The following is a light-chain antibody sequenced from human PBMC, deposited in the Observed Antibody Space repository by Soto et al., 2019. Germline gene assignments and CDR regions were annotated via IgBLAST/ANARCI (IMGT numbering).Light chain of an antibody. J-gene: IGKJ3*01. Sequence: DIVMTQSPDSLAVSLGERATINCKASQSVLYSSNNQNYLAWYQQKPGQPPKLLIYWASTRESGVPDRFSGSGSGTDFTLTISSLQAEDVAVYYFHQYYNVPFTFGPGTTVNIK. CDR1: QSVLYSSNNQNY. V-gene: IGKV4-1*01. CDR3: HQYYNVPFT. CDR2: WAS.